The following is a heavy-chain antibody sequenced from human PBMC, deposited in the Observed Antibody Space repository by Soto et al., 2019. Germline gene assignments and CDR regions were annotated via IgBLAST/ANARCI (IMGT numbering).Heavy chain of an antibody. CDR3: TTVTTPSDY. D-gene: IGHD1-1*01. V-gene: IGHV3-7*01. Sequence: GGSLRLSCVASGFTFNSYWMSWVRQAPWKGLEWVANINQDGSERYYVDSVKGRFTISRDNARDTVYLQMSSLRVDDTAVYYCTTVTTPSDYWGRGTLVTVSS. CDR2: INQDGSER. CDR1: GFTFNSYW. J-gene: IGHJ4*02.